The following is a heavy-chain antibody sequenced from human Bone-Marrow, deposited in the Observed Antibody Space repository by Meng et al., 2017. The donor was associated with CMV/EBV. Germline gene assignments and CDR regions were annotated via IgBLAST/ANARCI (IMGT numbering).Heavy chain of an antibody. CDR3: AKDQGYMRVRGVTVSMYGMDV. Sequence: GGSLRLSCAASGITFSSYAMSWVRQAPGKGLEWVSAISASGGSSYYADSVKGRFTISRDNSKNTLYLQMNSLRAEDTAVYYCAKDQGYMRVRGVTVSMYGMDVWGQGTTVTVSS. J-gene: IGHJ6*02. V-gene: IGHV3-23*01. CDR1: GITFSSYA. CDR2: ISASGGSS. D-gene: IGHD3-10*01.